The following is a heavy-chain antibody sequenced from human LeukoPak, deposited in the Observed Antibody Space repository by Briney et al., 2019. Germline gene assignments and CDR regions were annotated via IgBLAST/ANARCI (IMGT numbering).Heavy chain of an antibody. V-gene: IGHV4-39*07. D-gene: IGHD2-21*02. Sequence: SETLSLTCTVSGGSISSYYWGWIRQPPGKGLEWIGSIYYSGSTYYNPSPKGRVTISVDTSKNQFSLKLSSVTAADTAVYYCARDPIYCGGDCYWSWFDPWGQGTLVTVSS. J-gene: IGHJ5*02. CDR2: IYYSGST. CDR3: ARDPIYCGGDCYWSWFDP. CDR1: GGSISSYY.